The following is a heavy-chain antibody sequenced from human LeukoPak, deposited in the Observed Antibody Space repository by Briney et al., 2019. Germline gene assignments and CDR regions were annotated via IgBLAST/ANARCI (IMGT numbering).Heavy chain of an antibody. J-gene: IGHJ4*02. Sequence: GGSLRLSCAASGFTFSSYSMNWVRQAPGKGLEWVSYISSSSTIYYADSVKGRFTISRDNAKNSLYLQMNSLRAEDTAVYYCARDRRGLAAAGTLFDYWGQGTLVTVSS. CDR3: ARDRRGLAAAGTLFDY. V-gene: IGHV3-48*04. D-gene: IGHD6-13*01. CDR1: GFTFSSYS. CDR2: ISSSSTI.